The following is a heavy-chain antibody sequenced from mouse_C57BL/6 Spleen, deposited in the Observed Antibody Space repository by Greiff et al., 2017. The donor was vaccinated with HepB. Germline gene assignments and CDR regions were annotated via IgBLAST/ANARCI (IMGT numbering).Heavy chain of an antibody. V-gene: IGHV14-4*01. CDR1: GFNIKDDY. J-gene: IGHJ3*01. CDR2: IDPENGDT. CDR3: TTPASYYYGSTPFAY. D-gene: IGHD1-1*01. Sequence: EVQLQQSGAELVRPGASVKLSCTASGFNIKDDYMHWVKQRPEQGLEWIGWIDPENGDTEYASKFQGKATITADTSSNTAYLQLSSLTSEDTAVYYCTTPASYYYGSTPFAYWGQGTLVTVSA.